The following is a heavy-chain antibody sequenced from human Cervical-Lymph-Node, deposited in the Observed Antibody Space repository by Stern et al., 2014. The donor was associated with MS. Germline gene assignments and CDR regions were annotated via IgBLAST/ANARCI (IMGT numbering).Heavy chain of an antibody. CDR2: IWYDGSNK. Sequence: VQLVESGGGVVQPGGSLRLSCAASGFNFSKYGMHLVRPAPGRGLAWVAVIWYDGSNKYYADSVKGRITISRDNSKNTLYLQMNSLRAEDTAVYYCARDFRISVVPAGAFDIWGQGTMVTVSS. D-gene: IGHD6-19*01. J-gene: IGHJ3*02. V-gene: IGHV3-33*01. CDR1: GFNFSKYG. CDR3: ARDFRISVVPAGAFDI.